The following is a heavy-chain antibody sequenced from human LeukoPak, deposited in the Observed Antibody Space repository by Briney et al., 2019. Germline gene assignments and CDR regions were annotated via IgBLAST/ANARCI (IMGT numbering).Heavy chain of an antibody. V-gene: IGHV5-10-1*01. CDR2: VDPSDSYT. CDR1: GYSFSSCW. J-gene: IGHJ4*02. Sequence: GESLKISCKGSGYSFSSCWITWVRQMPGKGLEWMERVDPSDSYTNYSPSFQGRVTISADKSISTAYLQWSSLKASDTAVYYCARHVPYTSSWYFDYWGQGTLVTVSS. CDR3: ARHVPYTSSWYFDY. D-gene: IGHD6-13*01.